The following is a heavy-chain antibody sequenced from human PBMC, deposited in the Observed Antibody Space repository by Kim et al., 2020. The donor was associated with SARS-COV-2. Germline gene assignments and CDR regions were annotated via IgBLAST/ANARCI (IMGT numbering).Heavy chain of an antibody. CDR2: IIPIFGTA. J-gene: IGHJ4*02. Sequence: SVKVSCKASGGTFSSYAISWVRQAPGQGLEWMGGIIPIFGTANYAQKFQGRVTITADESTSTAYMELSSLRSEDTAVYYCARGLRYFDWLLYPWGQGTLVTVSS. CDR3: ARGLRYFDWLLYP. V-gene: IGHV1-69*13. CDR1: GGTFSSYA. D-gene: IGHD3-9*01.